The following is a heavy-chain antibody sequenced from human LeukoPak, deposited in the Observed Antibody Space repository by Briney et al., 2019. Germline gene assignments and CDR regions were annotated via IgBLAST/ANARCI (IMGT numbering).Heavy chain of an antibody. CDR1: GYTFTSYG. Sequence: SVKVSCKASGYTFTSYGISWVRQAPGQGLEWMGGIIPIFGTANYAQKFQGRVTITADKSTSTAYMELSSLRSEDTAVYYCASLTDSSGYWGYYYMDVWGKGTTVTVSS. CDR3: ASLTDSSGYWGYYYMDV. CDR2: IIPIFGTA. J-gene: IGHJ6*03. V-gene: IGHV1-69*06. D-gene: IGHD3-22*01.